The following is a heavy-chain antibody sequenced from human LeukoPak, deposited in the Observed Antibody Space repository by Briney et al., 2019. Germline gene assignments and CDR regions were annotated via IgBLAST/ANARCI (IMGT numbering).Heavy chain of an antibody. Sequence: PGGSLRLSCAASGFTFSSYWMSWVRQAPGKGLEWVANIKQDGSEKYYVDSVKGRFTISRDNAKNSLYLQMNSLRAEDTAVYYCASRANDFWSGYYLDYWGQGTLVTVSS. CDR3: ASRANDFWSGYYLDY. CDR1: GFTFSSYW. J-gene: IGHJ4*02. CDR2: IKQDGSEK. D-gene: IGHD3-3*01. V-gene: IGHV3-7*01.